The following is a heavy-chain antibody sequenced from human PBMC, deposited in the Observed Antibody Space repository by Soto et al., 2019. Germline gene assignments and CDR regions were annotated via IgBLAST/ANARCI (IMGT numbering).Heavy chain of an antibody. J-gene: IGHJ5*02. V-gene: IGHV4-59*12. Sequence: SETLSLTCTVSGGSISSYYWSWIRQPPGKGLEWIGFIYHSGSTYYNPSLKSRVTISVDRSKNQFSLKLSSVTAADTAVYYCARVPGPWGQGTLVTVSS. CDR3: ARVPGP. CDR2: IYHSGST. D-gene: IGHD7-27*01. CDR1: GGSISSYY.